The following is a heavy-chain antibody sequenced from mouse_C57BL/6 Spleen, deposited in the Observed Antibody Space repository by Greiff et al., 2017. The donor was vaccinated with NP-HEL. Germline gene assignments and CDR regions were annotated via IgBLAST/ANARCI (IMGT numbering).Heavy chain of an antibody. CDR3: ARRDYDGYSFAY. CDR1: GFTFSDYG. D-gene: IGHD2-3*01. V-gene: IGHV5-15*04. CDR2: ISNLAYSI. Sequence: DVMLVESGGGLVQPGGSLKLSCAASGFTFSDYGMAWVRQAPRKGPEWVAFISNLAYSIYYADTVTGRFTISRENAKNTLYLEMSSLRSEDTAMYYCARRDYDGYSFAYWGQGTLVTVSA. J-gene: IGHJ3*01.